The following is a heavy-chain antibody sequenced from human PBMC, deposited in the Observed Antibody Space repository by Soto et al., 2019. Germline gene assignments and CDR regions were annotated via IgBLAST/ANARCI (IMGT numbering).Heavy chain of an antibody. V-gene: IGHV4-59*06. J-gene: IGHJ4*02. Sequence: PSETLSLTCTVSGGSISSYYWSWIRQPPGKGLEWIGYIYYSGSTYYNPSLKSRVNISVDTSKNQFSLKLSSVTAADTAVYYSARVPYYFDSGGFYDYWGQGTLVTVSS. D-gene: IGHD3-22*01. CDR1: GGSISSYY. CDR3: ARVPYYFDSGGFYDY. CDR2: IYYSGST.